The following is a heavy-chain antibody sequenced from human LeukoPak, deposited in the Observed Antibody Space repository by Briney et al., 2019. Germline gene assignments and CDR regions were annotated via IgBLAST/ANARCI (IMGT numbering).Heavy chain of an antibody. J-gene: IGHJ3*02. CDR1: GDSISSYY. V-gene: IGHV4-4*07. D-gene: IGHD1-26*01. CDR2: IYTSGST. CDR3: ARATVGARDAFDI. Sequence: SETLSLTCTVSGDSISSYYWSWIRQPAGKGLEWIGRIYTSGSTNYNPSLKSRVTMSVDTSKNQLSLKLSSETAADTAVYFCARATVGARDAFDIWGQGTMVTVSS.